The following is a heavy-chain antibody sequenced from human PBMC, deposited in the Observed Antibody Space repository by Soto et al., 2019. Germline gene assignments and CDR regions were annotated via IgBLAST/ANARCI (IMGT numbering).Heavy chain of an antibody. CDR3: AKGDIWMHYGDYEVYFDY. CDR1: GFTFSSYG. J-gene: IGHJ4*02. D-gene: IGHD4-17*01. Sequence: GGSLRLSCAASGFTFSSYGMHWVRQAPGKGLEWVAVISYDGSNKYYADSVKGRFTISRDNSKNTLYLQMNSLRAEDTAVYYCAKGDIWMHYGDYEVYFDYWGQGTLVTVSS. CDR2: ISYDGSNK. V-gene: IGHV3-30*18.